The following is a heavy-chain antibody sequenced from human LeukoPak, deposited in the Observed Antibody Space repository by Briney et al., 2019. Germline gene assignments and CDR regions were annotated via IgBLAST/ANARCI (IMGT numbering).Heavy chain of an antibody. CDR3: ARVIEYSSSSGNYYGMDV. CDR2: IIPIFGTA. D-gene: IGHD6-6*01. CDR1: GGTFSSYA. J-gene: IGHJ6*02. Sequence: SVKVSCKASGGTFSSYAISWVRQAPGQGLEWMGGIIPIFGTANYAQKFQGRVTITADESASTAYMELSSLRSEDTAVYYCARVIEYSSSSGNYYGMDVWGQGTTVTVSS. V-gene: IGHV1-69*01.